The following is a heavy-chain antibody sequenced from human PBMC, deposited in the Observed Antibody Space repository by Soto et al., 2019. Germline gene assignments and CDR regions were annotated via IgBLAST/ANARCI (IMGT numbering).Heavy chain of an antibody. J-gene: IGHJ6*02. CDR1: GVSVSSAGYY. CDR2: VSYSGST. D-gene: IGHD2-15*01. Sequence: TLSLTCTVSGVSVSSAGYYWTWIRQHPGKGLEWIGYVSYSGSTYYNSSLKSRLTISLDTSKSQFSLKLNSVTAADTAVYYCARFVNYYYYGMDVWGQGTTVTVS. CDR3: ARFVNYYYYGMDV. V-gene: IGHV4-31*03.